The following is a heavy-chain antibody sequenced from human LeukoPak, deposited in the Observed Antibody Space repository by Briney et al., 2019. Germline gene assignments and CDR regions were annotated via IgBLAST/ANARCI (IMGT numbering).Heavy chain of an antibody. CDR1: GYTFTSYG. V-gene: IGHV1-2*02. J-gene: IGHJ1*01. D-gene: IGHD6-13*01. CDR3: ARVNSSSYSSSWYGYFQH. Sequence: ASVKVSCKASGYTFTSYGISWVRQAPGQGLEWMGWINPNSGGTNYAQKFQGRVTMTRDTSISTAYMELSRLRSDDTAVYYCARVNSSSYSSSWYGYFQHWGQGTLVTVSS. CDR2: INPNSGGT.